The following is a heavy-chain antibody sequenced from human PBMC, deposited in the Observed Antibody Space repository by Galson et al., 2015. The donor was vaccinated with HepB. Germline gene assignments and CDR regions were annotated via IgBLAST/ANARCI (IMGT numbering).Heavy chain of an antibody. V-gene: IGHV4-59*01. CDR1: GGSISSYY. J-gene: IGHJ4*02. CDR3: AYSSSWYFYFDY. CDR2: IYYSGST. Sequence: LTCTVSGGSISSYYWSWIRQPPGKGLEWIGYIYYSGSTNYNPSLKSRVTISVDTSKNQFSLKLSSVTAADTAVYYCAYSSSWYFYFDYWGQGTLVTVSS. D-gene: IGHD6-13*01.